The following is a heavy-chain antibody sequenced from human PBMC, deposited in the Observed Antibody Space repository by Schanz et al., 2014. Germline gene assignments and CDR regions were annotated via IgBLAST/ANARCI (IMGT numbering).Heavy chain of an antibody. D-gene: IGHD4-4*01. CDR1: GFSFSSHS. J-gene: IGHJ6*02. CDR2: ISGSGNTI. CDR3: AKDRQTTVNRVGYYYGMDV. Sequence: VQLVESGGGVVQPGRSLRLSCAGSGFSFSSHSMNWVRQAPGQGLEWLSYISGSGNTIYYADSVKGRFTISRDDAKNSLYLQMNSLRAEDTALYYCAKDRQTTVNRVGYYYGMDVWGQGTTVTVSS. V-gene: IGHV3-48*04.